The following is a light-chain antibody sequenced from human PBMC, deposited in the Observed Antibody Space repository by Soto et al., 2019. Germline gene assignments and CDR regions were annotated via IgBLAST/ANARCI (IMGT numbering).Light chain of an antibody. Sequence: QSVLTQPPSVSGAPGQRVTISCTGSYSNIGAGYEVHWYQQVPGTAPKLLVSGHNNRPSGVPDRFSDSKSGTSASLAISGLRSEDEADYYCAAWDDSLSVYVFGTGTKLTVL. J-gene: IGLJ1*01. CDR3: AAWDDSLSVYV. CDR1: YSNIGAGYE. V-gene: IGLV1-40*01. CDR2: GHN.